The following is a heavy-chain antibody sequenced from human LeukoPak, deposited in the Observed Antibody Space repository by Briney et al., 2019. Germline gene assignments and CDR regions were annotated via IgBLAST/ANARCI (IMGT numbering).Heavy chain of an antibody. D-gene: IGHD4-17*01. Sequence: PGGSLRLSCAASGFTFSSYSMNWVRQAPGKGLEWVSYISSSSSTIYYADSVKGRFTISRDNAKNSLYLQMNSLRAEDTAVYYCARDHRTVWGGTFDIWGQGTMVTVSS. CDR2: ISSSSSTI. CDR3: ARDHRTVWGGTFDI. V-gene: IGHV3-48*01. J-gene: IGHJ3*02. CDR1: GFTFSSYS.